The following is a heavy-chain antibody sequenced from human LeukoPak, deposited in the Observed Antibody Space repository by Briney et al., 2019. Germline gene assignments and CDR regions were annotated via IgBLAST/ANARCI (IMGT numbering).Heavy chain of an antibody. Sequence: PGRSLRLSCAASGFTFRSYGMHWVRQAPGKGLVWVSHINSDGSDTSYADSVKGRFTVSRDNAKNTLYLQMNSLRAEDTAVYSCARNYGGGWFDPWGQGTLVTVSS. J-gene: IGHJ5*02. V-gene: IGHV3-74*01. CDR2: INSDGSDT. CDR3: ARNYGGGWFDP. CDR1: GFTFRSYG. D-gene: IGHD4-23*01.